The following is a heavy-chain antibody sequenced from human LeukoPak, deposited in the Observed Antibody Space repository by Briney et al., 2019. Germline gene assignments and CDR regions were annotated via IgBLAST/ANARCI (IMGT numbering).Heavy chain of an antibody. CDR1: GGSFSGYY. CDR2: INHSGST. J-gene: IGHJ4*02. V-gene: IGHV4-34*01. D-gene: IGHD5-18*01. CDR3: ARKRLWPSYFDY. Sequence: SETLSLTCAVYGGSFSGYYWSWLRQPPGKGLEWIGEINHSGSTNYNPSLKSRVTISVDTSKNQFSLKLSSVTAADTAVYYFARKRLWPSYFDYWGQGTLVTVSS.